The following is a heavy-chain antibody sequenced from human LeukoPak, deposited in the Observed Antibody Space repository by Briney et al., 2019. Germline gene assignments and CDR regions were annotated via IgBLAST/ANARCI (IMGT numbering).Heavy chain of an antibody. Sequence: PGGSLRLSCAASGFTFSSYNMNWVRQAPGQGLEWVSSITSSSSYIYYADSVKGRFTISRDNAKNSLFLQMNSLTAEDTAVYYCARDPYSGGYWNYYYYYMDVWGKGTTVTISS. CDR3: ARDPYSGGYWNYYYYYMDV. V-gene: IGHV3-21*01. CDR2: ITSSSSYI. J-gene: IGHJ6*03. D-gene: IGHD1-26*01. CDR1: GFTFSSYN.